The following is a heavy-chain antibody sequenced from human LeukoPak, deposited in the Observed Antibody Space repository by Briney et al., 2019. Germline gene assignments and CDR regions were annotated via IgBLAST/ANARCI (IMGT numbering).Heavy chain of an antibody. CDR1: GFTFDDYG. D-gene: IGHD6-19*01. CDR2: INWNGGST. J-gene: IGHJ4*02. V-gene: IGHV3-20*04. Sequence: RAGGSLRLSRAPSGFTFDDYGMSWVRQAPGKGLEWVSGINWNGGSTGYADSVKGRFTISRDNAKNSLYLQMNSLRAEDTALYYCARDSSSGWYGEDYWGQGTLVTVSS. CDR3: ARDSSSGWYGEDY.